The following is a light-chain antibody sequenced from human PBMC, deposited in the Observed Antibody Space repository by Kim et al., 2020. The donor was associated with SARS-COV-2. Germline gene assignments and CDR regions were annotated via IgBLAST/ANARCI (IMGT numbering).Light chain of an antibody. CDR2: QDS. CDR1: KLGDKY. Sequence: VSPGQTASINCSGDKLGDKYACWYQQKPGQSPVLVIYQDSKRPSGIPERFSGSNSGNTATLTISGTQAMDEADYYCQAWDSSTYVVFGGGTKLTVL. CDR3: QAWDSSTYVV. J-gene: IGLJ2*01. V-gene: IGLV3-1*01.